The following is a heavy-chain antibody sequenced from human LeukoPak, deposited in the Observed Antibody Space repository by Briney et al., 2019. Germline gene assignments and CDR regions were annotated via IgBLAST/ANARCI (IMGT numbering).Heavy chain of an antibody. CDR1: GGSFSGYY. D-gene: IGHD3-10*01. CDR2: INHSGGT. J-gene: IGHJ6*02. V-gene: IGHV4-34*01. Sequence: SETLSLTCAVYGGSFSGYYWSWIRQPPGKGLEWIGEINHSGGTNYNPSLKSRVTISVDTSKNQFSLKLSSVTAADTAVYYCARGTYYYGSGTPTRYYYGMDVWGQGTTVTVSS. CDR3: ARGTYYYGSGTPTRYYYGMDV.